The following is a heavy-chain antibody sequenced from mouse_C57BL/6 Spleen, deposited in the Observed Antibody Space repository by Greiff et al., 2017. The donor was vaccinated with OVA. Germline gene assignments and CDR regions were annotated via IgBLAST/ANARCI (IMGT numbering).Heavy chain of an antibody. CDR2: IDPSDSYP. CDR1: GYTFTSYW. Sequence: QVQLQQPGAELVMPGASVKLSCKASGYTFTSYWMHWVKQRPGQGLEWIGEIDPSDSYPNYNQKFKGKSTLTVDKSSSTAYMQLSSLTSEDSAVYYCARDYGSSSWFAYWGQGTLVTVSA. CDR3: ARDYGSSSWFAY. D-gene: IGHD1-1*01. V-gene: IGHV1-69*01. J-gene: IGHJ3*01.